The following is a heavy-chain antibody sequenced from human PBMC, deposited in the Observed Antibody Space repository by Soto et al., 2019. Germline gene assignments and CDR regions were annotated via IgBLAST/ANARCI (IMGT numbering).Heavy chain of an antibody. Sequence: VGSLRLSCAASGFTFSSYAMHWVRQAPGKGLEWVAVISYDGSNKYYADSVKGRFTISRDNSKNTLYLQMNSLRAEDTAVYYCASSGMVVTAIFDYWGQGTLVTVSS. V-gene: IGHV3-30-3*01. CDR1: GFTFSSYA. D-gene: IGHD2-21*02. CDR2: ISYDGSNK. CDR3: ASSGMVVTAIFDY. J-gene: IGHJ4*02.